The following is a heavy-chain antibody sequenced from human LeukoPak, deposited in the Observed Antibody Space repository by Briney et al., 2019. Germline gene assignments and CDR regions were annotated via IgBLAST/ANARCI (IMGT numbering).Heavy chain of an antibody. Sequence: PAGSLSLSGAVSGFTFSDYGMHWLHQAPGNSLKYVSGISSDGDSTYYAKSVKGRFTISRDNSKNTLYLQMGSLRAEDMGMYYCARQYSGSYYEAFDYWGQGTLVTVSS. D-gene: IGHD1-26*01. V-gene: IGHV3-64*01. J-gene: IGHJ4*02. CDR1: GFTFSDYG. CDR3: ARQYSGSYYEAFDY. CDR2: ISSDGDST.